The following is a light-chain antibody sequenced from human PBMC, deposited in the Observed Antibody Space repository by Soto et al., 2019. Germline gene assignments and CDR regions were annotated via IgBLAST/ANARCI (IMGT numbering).Light chain of an antibody. V-gene: IGLV1-40*01. Sequence: QSVLTQPPSVSGAPGQRVTISCTGSSSNIGAGYDVHWYQQLPGTAPKLLIYGNNNRPSGVPDRFSGSKSATSGSLAITGLEAEDEADYYCHSHENSLRGYVFGTGTKLPVL. CDR1: SSNIGAGYD. CDR3: HSHENSLRGYV. CDR2: GNN. J-gene: IGLJ1*01.